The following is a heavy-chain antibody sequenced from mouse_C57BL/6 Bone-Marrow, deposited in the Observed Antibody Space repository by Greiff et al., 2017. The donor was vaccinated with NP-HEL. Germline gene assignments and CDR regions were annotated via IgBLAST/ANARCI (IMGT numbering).Heavy chain of an antibody. D-gene: IGHD2-2*01. Sequence: QVQLKQSGPELVKPGASVKISCKASGYSFTSYYIHWVKQRPGQGLEWIGWIYPGSGNTKYNEKFKGKATLTADTSSSTAYMQLSSLTSEDSAVYYCARCGLPWYFDVWGTGTTVTVSS. CDR2: IYPGSGNT. J-gene: IGHJ1*03. CDR1: GYSFTSYY. V-gene: IGHV1-66*01. CDR3: ARCGLPWYFDV.